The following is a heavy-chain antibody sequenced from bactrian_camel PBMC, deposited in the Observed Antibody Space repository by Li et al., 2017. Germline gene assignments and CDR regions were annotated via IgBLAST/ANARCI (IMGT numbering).Heavy chain of an antibody. V-gene: IGHV3S1*01. D-gene: IGHD3*01. CDR1: GFTYSSYC. Sequence: HVQLVESGGGSVQAGGSLRLSCATSGFTYSSYCMAWFRQAPGKEREGVAIIEGERTTTTSYADSVKGRFTIARDNRKNTLYLHMNMLNSEDTAMYYCVRGREHDFDYPKEAQGTQVTVS. CDR2: IIEGERTT. J-gene: IGHJ4*01.